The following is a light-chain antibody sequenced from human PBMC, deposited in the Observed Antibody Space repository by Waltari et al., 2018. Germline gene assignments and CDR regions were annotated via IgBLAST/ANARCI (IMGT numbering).Light chain of an antibody. Sequence: SYELTQPPSLSVSPGQTASLTCSGDLLGDRSASWYHQKPGQSPVLVIYQDDKRPSGIPERFSGSNSGNTATLTISGTQAMDEADYYCQAWDSTTAVFGGGTKLAVL. CDR3: QAWDSTTAV. CDR2: QDD. J-gene: IGLJ3*02. V-gene: IGLV3-1*01. CDR1: LLGDRS.